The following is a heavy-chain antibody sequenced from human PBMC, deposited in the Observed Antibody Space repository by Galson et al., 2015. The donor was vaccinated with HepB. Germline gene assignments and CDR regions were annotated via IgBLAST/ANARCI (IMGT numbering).Heavy chain of an antibody. Sequence: SLRLSCAASGFTFSRYTMNWVRQAPGKGLEWVSSISSTTTYIYYADSVKGRFTVSRDNAKNSLYLQMKSLRAEDTAVYFCARVDKTSSTIGVHSPGDNYNYYYYMDVWGKGTTVTVSS. V-gene: IGHV3-21*01. J-gene: IGHJ6*03. CDR3: ARVDKTSSTIGVHSPGDNYNYYYYMDV. CDR1: GFTFSRYT. CDR2: ISSTTTYI. D-gene: IGHD5/OR15-5a*01.